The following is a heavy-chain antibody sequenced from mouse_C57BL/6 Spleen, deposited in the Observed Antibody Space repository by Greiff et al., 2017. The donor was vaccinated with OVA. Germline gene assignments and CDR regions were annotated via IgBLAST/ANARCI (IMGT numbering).Heavy chain of an antibody. CDR1: GFTFSNYW. V-gene: IGHV6-3*01. CDR3: TGVGEYYAMDY. Sequence: EVKLVESGGGLVQPGGSMKLSCVASGFTFSNYWMNWVRQSPEKGLEWVAQISLKSDNYATHYAVSVQGRFTISRDDSKSSVYLQMNNLKAEDTGIYYCTGVGEYYAMDYWGQGTSGTGSS. CDR2: ISLKSDNYAT. J-gene: IGHJ4*01.